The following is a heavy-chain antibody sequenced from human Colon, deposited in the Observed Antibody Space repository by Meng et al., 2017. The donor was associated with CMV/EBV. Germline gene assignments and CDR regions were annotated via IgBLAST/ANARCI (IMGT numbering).Heavy chain of an antibody. Sequence: QVQLGRSGAEVKKPGASLKVPRKAAGYTFSDHYLPWVRQAPGQGLEWMAWIDPDSGDTNYAQKFQGRVTTTRDTSINTAYMELRRLRSDDTAVYFCARGGPLDGSGSPPPFGYWGQGTLVTVSS. CDR3: ARGGPLDGSGSPPPFGY. CDR2: IDPDSGDT. CDR1: GYTFSDHY. D-gene: IGHD3-10*01. J-gene: IGHJ4*02. V-gene: IGHV1-2*02.